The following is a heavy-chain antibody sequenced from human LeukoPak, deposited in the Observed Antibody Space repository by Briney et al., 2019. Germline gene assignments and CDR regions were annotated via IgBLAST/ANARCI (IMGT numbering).Heavy chain of an antibody. Sequence: ASVKVSCKASGYTFTSYYMHWVRQAPGQGLEWMGIINPSGGSTSYAQKFQGRVTMTRDTSTSTVYMELSSLRSEDTAVYYCARVSYYDSSGYLGGFDYWGRGTLVTVSS. CDR2: INPSGGST. J-gene: IGHJ4*02. D-gene: IGHD3-22*01. CDR3: ARVSYYDSSGYLGGFDY. CDR1: GYTFTSYY. V-gene: IGHV1-46*01.